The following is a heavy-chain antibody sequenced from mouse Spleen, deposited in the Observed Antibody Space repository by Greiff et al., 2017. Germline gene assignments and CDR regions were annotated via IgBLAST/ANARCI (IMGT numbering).Heavy chain of an antibody. CDR1: GYTFTSYG. V-gene: IGHV1-81*01. D-gene: IGHD4-1*01. CDR3: ARTGTGCLDY. J-gene: IGHJ2*01. CDR2: IYPRSGNT. Sequence: QVQLQQSGAELARPGASVKLSCKASGYTFTSYGISWVKQRTGPGLEWIGGIYPRSGNTYYNEKFKGKATLTADKSSSTAYMELRSLTSEDSAVYFCARTGTGCLDYWGQGTTLTVSS.